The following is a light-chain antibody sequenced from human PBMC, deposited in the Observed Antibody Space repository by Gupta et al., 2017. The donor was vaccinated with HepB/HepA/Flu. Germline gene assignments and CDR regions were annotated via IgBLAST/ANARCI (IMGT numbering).Light chain of an antibody. Sequence: SYELTQPASASVSPGQTASITCSGDKLGDKYACWYQQKPGQSPVLVIYQDSKRPSGIPERFSGSNSGNTATLTISGTQAMDEADYYCQAWDSSTNVVFGGGTKLTVL. CDR2: QDS. CDR1: KLGDKY. CDR3: QAWDSSTNVV. V-gene: IGLV3-1*01. J-gene: IGLJ2*01.